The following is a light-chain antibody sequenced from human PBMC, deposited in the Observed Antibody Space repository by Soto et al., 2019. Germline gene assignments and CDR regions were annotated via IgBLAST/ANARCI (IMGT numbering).Light chain of an antibody. V-gene: IGKV3-20*01. J-gene: IGKJ1*01. CDR3: QQCDSTTRT. CDR2: GAS. CDR1: QSVXSSY. Sequence: IVLTQSPGTLSLSPGESATLSCRASQSVXSSYVAWYQQKPGQAPSLLTYGASSMDTGVPDRLSGSGSGTDFTLTISRLEPEDFAAYYCQQCDSTTRTFGQGTKVDIK.